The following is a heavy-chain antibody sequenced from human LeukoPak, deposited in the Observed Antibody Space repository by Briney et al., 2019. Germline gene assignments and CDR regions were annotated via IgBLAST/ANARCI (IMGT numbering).Heavy chain of an antibody. CDR3: ARDTNVDSFFDY. J-gene: IGHJ4*02. D-gene: IGHD4-17*01. V-gene: IGHV3-21*01. Sequence: GGSLRLSCAASGFTFSSYWMSWVRQAPGKGLEWVSSISSSSSYIYYADSVKGRFTISRDNAKNSLYLQMNSLRAEDTAVYYCARDTNVDSFFDYWGQGTLVTVSS. CDR1: GFTFSSYW. CDR2: ISSSSSYI.